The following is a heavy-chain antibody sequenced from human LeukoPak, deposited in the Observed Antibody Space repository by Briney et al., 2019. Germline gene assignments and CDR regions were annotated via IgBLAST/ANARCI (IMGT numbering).Heavy chain of an antibody. CDR1: GFTISSNS. V-gene: IGHV3-53*01. D-gene: IGHD3-10*01. CDR2: TYSGGST. CDR3: ASGSGSYRTPYYYMDV. Sequence: GGSLRLSCAASGFTISSNSMSWVRHAPGKGLKGVPVTYSGGSTYYADSVKGRFTISRDNSKNTLYLQMNSLRAEDTAVYYCASGSGSYRTPYYYMDVWGTGTTVTVSS. J-gene: IGHJ6*03.